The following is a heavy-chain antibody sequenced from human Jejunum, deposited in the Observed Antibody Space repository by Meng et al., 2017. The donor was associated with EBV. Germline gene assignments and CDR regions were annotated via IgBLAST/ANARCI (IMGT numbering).Heavy chain of an antibody. Sequence: QEQFQQWGAVPLRPSETLSLTCAVYGGSFSDYYWSWIRQPPGKGLEWIGEIDHSGRTNYNPSLKSRVTLSLLTSKDHFSLRLSSVTAADTAVYYCATFNCTVGTCSFDSWGQGTLVTVSS. CDR1: GGSFSDYY. CDR2: IDHSGRT. D-gene: IGHD2-8*02. V-gene: IGHV4-34*01. J-gene: IGHJ4*02. CDR3: ATFNCTVGTCSFDS.